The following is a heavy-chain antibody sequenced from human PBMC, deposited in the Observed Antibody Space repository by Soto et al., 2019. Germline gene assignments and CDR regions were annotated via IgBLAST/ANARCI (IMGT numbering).Heavy chain of an antibody. V-gene: IGHV4-59*01. Sequence: GGSISSYYWSWIRQPPGKGLEWIGYIYYSGSTIFIPSLKSRVTISVDTFKNHFSLKLSSFTAADTAVCYCARVGAAGLDYWGQGTLVTAPQ. J-gene: IGHJ4*02. CDR2: IYYSGST. CDR1: GGSISSYY. D-gene: IGHD6-19*01. CDR3: ARVGAAGLDY.